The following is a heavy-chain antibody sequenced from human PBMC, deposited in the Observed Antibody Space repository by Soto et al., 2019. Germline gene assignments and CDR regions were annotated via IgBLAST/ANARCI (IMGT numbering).Heavy chain of an antibody. V-gene: IGHV4-59*01. Sequence: QVQLQESGPRLVKPSETLPLTCTVSGDSISSYYWSWIRQPPGKGLGWIGYIYYSGSTNYNPSLKSRVTISVDTPKNQFSLKLTSVTAADTAVYYCARGVATIGPWGQGTLVTVSS. CDR1: GDSISSYY. CDR3: ARGVATIGP. D-gene: IGHD5-12*01. CDR2: IYYSGST. J-gene: IGHJ5*02.